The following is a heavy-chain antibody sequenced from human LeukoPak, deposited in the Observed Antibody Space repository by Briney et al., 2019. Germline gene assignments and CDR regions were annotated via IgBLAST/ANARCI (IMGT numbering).Heavy chain of an antibody. CDR3: AKARYFDWLLYMH. V-gene: IGHV3-23*01. Sequence: GGSLKLSCAASGFTFSSYAMSWVRQAPGKGLEWVSAISGSGGSTYYADSVKGRFTISRDNSKNTLYLQMNSLRAEDTAVYYCAKARYFDWLLYMHWGQGTLVTVSS. CDR1: GFTFSSYA. D-gene: IGHD3-9*01. J-gene: IGHJ4*02. CDR2: ISGSGGST.